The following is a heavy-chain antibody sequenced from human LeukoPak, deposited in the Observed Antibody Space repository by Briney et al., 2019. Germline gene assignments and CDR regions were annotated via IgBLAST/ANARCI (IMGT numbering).Heavy chain of an antibody. V-gene: IGHV3-11*01. CDR2: ICSSGSNI. Sequence: GGSLRLSCAASGFTFSDYYMSWIRQAPGKGLEWVSYICSSGSNIYYGDSVKGRFTISRDNAKNSLHLQMKSLRAEDTAVYYCARVHLADYGGNLGDWGQGTLVTVSS. CDR1: GFTFSDYY. J-gene: IGHJ4*02. CDR3: ARVHLADYGGNLGD. D-gene: IGHD4-23*01.